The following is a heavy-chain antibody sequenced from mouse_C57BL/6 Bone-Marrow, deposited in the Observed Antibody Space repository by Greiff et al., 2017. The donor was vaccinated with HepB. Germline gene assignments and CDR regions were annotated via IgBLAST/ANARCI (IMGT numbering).Heavy chain of an antibody. CDR3: ARLGFDY. Sequence: EVKVEESGGGLVQPGGSLKLSCAASGFTFSDYYMYWVRQTPEKRLEWVAYISNGGGSTYYPDTVKGRFTISRDNAKNTLYLQVSRLKSEDTAMYYCARLGFDYWGQGTTLTVSS. CDR2: ISNGGGST. CDR1: GFTFSDYY. V-gene: IGHV5-12*01. J-gene: IGHJ2*01.